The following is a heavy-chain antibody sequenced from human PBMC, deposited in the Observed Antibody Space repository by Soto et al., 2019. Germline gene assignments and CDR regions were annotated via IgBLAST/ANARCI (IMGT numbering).Heavy chain of an antibody. D-gene: IGHD2-21*02. Sequence: SVKVSCKASGGTFSSYAISWVRQAPGQGLEWMGGIIPIFGTANYAQKFQGRVTITADESTSTAYMELSSLRSEDTAVYYCARATLAYCVGDCSYDAFDRWGQWTMVTVS. CDR3: ARATLAYCVGDCSYDAFDR. CDR1: GGTFSSYA. J-gene: IGHJ3*01. V-gene: IGHV1-69*13. CDR2: IIPIFGTA.